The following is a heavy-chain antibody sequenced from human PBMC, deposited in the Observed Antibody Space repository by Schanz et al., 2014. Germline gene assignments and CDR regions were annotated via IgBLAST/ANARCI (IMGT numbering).Heavy chain of an antibody. J-gene: IGHJ4*02. CDR2: ISASGGDT. CDR1: GFAFSSFA. CDR3: ADNRKIDC. D-gene: IGHD1-20*01. V-gene: IGHV3-23*01. Sequence: EVQLMESGGGLVKPGGSLRLSCVASGFAFSSFAMTWVRQAPGRGLEWVSVISASGGDTYYADSVKGRFTISRDNSKNTLNLQKKRQRDEDREVYNSADNRKIDCWGQGTMDNVSS.